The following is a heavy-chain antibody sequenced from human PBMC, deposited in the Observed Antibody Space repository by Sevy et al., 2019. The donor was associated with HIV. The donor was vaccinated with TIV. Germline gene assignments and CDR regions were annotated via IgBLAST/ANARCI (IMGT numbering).Heavy chain of an antibody. Sequence: GGSLRLSCATSGFTFSKYSMSWVRQPPGKGLEWVSTLSFGCGEINYADSVKGRFTISRDNSKSSVYLQMNNLRPEDTAVYYCAREGCTRPHDYWGQGTLVTVSS. CDR3: AREGCTRPHDY. CDR2: LSFGCGEI. V-gene: IGHV3-23*01. CDR1: GFTFSKYS. J-gene: IGHJ4*02. D-gene: IGHD2-8*01.